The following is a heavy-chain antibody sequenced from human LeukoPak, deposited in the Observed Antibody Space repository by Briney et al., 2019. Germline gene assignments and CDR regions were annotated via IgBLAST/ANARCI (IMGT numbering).Heavy chain of an antibody. J-gene: IGHJ4*02. D-gene: IGHD1-1*01. V-gene: IGHV3-66*01. CDR2: IYSGGST. CDR3: ARGGETNNWYPGYFDY. CDR1: GFTVSSSY. Sequence: GGSLRLSCAASGFTVSSSYMSWVRQAPGKGLEWVSVIYSGGSTYYADSVKGRFNISRDNSKDTLNFQMNSLRAEDTAVYYCARGGETNNWYPGYFDYWGQGALVTVSS.